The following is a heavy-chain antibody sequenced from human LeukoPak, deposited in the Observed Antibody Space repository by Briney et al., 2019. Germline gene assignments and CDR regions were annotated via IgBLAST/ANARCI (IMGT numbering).Heavy chain of an antibody. Sequence: SETLSLTCTVSGGSISSYYWSWIRQPPGKGLEWIGYFYYSGSTNYNPSLKSRVTISVDTSKNQFSLKLSSVTVVDTAVYYCARGLREPYFDYWDQGTLVTVSS. J-gene: IGHJ4*02. CDR1: GGSISSYY. V-gene: IGHV4-59*01. CDR3: ARGLREPYFDY. CDR2: FYYSGST. D-gene: IGHD1-14*01.